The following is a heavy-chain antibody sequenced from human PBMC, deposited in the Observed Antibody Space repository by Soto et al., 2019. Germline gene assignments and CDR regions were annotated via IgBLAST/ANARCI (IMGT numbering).Heavy chain of an antibody. D-gene: IGHD6-13*01. Sequence: SETLSLTCAVSGGSISSGGYSWSWIRQPPGKGLEWIGYIYHSGSTYYNPSLKSRVTISVDRSKNQFSLKLSSVTAADTAVYYCARRNSASSPNWFDPWGQGTLVTVSS. CDR3: ARRNSASSPNWFDP. CDR1: GGSISSGGYS. CDR2: IYHSGST. V-gene: IGHV4-30-2*01. J-gene: IGHJ5*02.